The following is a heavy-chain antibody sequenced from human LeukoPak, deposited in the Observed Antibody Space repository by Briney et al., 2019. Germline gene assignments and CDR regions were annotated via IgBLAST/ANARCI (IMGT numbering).Heavy chain of an antibody. CDR1: GYSFTSYR. CDR2: IYPGECDT. V-gene: IGHV5-51*01. D-gene: IGHD3-22*01. CDR3: PRMTYYYDTTVGSYFDP. Sequence: GESLKISCKGSGYSFTSYRLGWVRQVPGEGLEWVGSIYPGECDTRYSPSFQCQVTISADKSISPAYLQWTSLNASDNAMYYCPRMTYYYDTTVGSYFDPWGKGTLVTVSS. J-gene: IGHJ5*02.